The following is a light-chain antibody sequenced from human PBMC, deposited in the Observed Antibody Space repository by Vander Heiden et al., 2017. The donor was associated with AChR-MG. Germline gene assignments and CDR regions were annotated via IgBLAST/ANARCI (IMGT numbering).Light chain of an antibody. CDR3: QSWGTDINVV. CDR1: TEHSRHA. Sequence: QLELTQSPSASASLGASVRLTCTLNTEHSRHAIAWHQLQPEKGPRFLIKVTSRGSQNRGDGIPDRFSGSSSGAERYLTISNVQPEDEADYYCQSWGTDINVVFGGGTRLTVL. V-gene: IGLV4-69*01. CDR2: VTSRGSQ. J-gene: IGLJ2*01.